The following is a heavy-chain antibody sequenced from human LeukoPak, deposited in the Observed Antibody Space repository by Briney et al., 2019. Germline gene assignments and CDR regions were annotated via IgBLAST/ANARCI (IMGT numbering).Heavy chain of an antibody. CDR3: AKWKYSNSGIDDY. CDR1: GFTLSNYA. D-gene: IGHD6-6*01. J-gene: IGHJ4*02. Sequence: GGSLRLSCAASGFTLSNYAIHWVSQAPGKGLEWVALISFDGSNKYYADSVEGRFTISRDNSKNMLYLQMNSLRAEDTAVYYCAKWKYSNSGIDDYWGQGTLVTVSS. CDR2: ISFDGSNK. V-gene: IGHV3-30*04.